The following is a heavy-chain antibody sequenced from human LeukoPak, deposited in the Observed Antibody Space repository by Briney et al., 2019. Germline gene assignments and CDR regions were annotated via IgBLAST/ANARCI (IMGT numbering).Heavy chain of an antibody. J-gene: IGHJ6*02. D-gene: IGHD5-12*01. CDR1: GYTFTAYV. CDR2: INAGNGNT. V-gene: IGHV1-3*01. CDR3: TRALGYPYYAMDV. Sequence: ASVTVSCKASGYTFTAYVMHWVRQAPGQRLEGMGWINAGNGNTKYSQEFQGRVTTTRDTFANTIYMELSSLRSEDTAVYYCTRALGYPYYAMDVWGQGTTVTVSS.